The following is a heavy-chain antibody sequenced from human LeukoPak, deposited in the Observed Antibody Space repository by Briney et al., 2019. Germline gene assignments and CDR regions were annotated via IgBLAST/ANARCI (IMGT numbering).Heavy chain of an antibody. CDR1: GFTFSNYW. V-gene: IGHV3-7*01. J-gene: IGHJ4*02. D-gene: IGHD3-10*01. Sequence: PGGSLRLSCAASGFTFSNYWMSWVRQAPGKGLEWVANIKDDGSGKYYVDSLKGRCTISRDNAKNSLYLQMNSLRAEDTAVYYCTNWAGTVDGFNGPFDFWGQGTLVTVSS. CDR3: TNWAGTVDGFNGPFDF. CDR2: IKDDGSGK.